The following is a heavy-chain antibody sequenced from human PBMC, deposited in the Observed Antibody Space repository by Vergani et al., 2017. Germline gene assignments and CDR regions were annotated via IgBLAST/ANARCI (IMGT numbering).Heavy chain of an antibody. D-gene: IGHD6-13*01. Sequence: QVQLVQSGAEVKKPGSSVKVSCKASGGTFSSYAISWVRQAPGQGLEWMGGIIPIFGIANYAQKFQGRVTITADNSTSTAYMELSSLRSEDTAVYCCARDATGIAAAGNYGMDVWGQGTTVTVSS. CDR3: ARDATGIAAAGNYGMDV. V-gene: IGHV1-69*17. CDR2: IIPIFGIA. J-gene: IGHJ6*02. CDR1: GGTFSSYA.